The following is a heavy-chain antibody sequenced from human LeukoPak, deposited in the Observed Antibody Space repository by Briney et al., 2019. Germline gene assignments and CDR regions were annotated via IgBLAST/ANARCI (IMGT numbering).Heavy chain of an antibody. CDR2: INPSGGST. CDR1: GYTFTSYY. J-gene: IGHJ5*02. Sequence: GASVKVSCKASGYTFTSYYMHWVRQAPGQGLEWMGIINPSGGSTSYAQKFQGRVTMTRDTSTGTVYMELSSLRSEDTAVYYCARDPSSSSSSAGWFGPWGQGTLVTVSS. CDR3: ARDPSSSSSSAGWFGP. V-gene: IGHV1-46*01. D-gene: IGHD6-6*01.